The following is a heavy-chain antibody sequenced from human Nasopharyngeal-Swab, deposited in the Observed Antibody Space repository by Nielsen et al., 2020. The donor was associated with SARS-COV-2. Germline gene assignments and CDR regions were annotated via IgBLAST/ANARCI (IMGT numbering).Heavy chain of an antibody. J-gene: IGHJ4*02. V-gene: IGHV3-30*04. CDR1: GFTFSSCA. D-gene: IGHD3-22*01. CDR3: ARDGLSGYYPYFDY. Sequence: GESLKISCAASGFTFSSCAMHWVRQAPGKGLEWVAVISYDGSNKYYADSVKGRFTISRDNSKNTLYLQMNSLRAEDTAVYYCARDGLSGYYPYFDYWGQGTLVTVSS. CDR2: ISYDGSNK.